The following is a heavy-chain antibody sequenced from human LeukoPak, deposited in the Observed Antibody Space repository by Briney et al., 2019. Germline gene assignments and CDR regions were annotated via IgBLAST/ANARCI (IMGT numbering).Heavy chain of an antibody. Sequence: GASVKVSCMASGYTFTSYYMHWVRQAPGQGLEWMGIINPSGGSTSYAQKFQGRVTMTRDTSTSTVYMELSSLRSEDTAVYYCASFYYGSGRGFDPWGQGTLVTVSS. J-gene: IGHJ5*02. D-gene: IGHD3-10*01. CDR1: GYTFTSYY. CDR3: ASFYYGSGRGFDP. CDR2: INPSGGST. V-gene: IGHV1-46*01.